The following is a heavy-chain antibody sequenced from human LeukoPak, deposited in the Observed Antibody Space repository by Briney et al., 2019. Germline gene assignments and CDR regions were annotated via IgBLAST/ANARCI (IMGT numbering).Heavy chain of an antibody. CDR3: ASADCSSTSCYTGDYYYYYGMDV. V-gene: IGHV1-8*01. CDR1: GYTLTSYD. CDR2: MNPNSGNT. Sequence: ASVKVSCKASGYTLTSYDVNWVRQATGQGLEWMGWMNPNSGNTGYAQKFQARVTMTRNTSISTAYMELSSLRSEDTAVYYCASADCSSTSCYTGDYYYYYGMDVWGQGTTVTVSS. D-gene: IGHD2-2*02. J-gene: IGHJ6*02.